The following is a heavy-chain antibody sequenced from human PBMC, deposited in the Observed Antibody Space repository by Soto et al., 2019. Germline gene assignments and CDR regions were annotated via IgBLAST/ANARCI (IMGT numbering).Heavy chain of an antibody. V-gene: IGHV3-15*01. D-gene: IGHD1-26*01. J-gene: IGHJ3*02. CDR1: GFPFSQAW. CDR3: TSDGFSGIVGI. CDR2: IRSKASRETR. Sequence: EVQLVQSGGRLVTPGGSLRLSCAASGFPFSQAWMAWVRQAPGKGLEWIARIRSKASRETREYAAPVQGRFAVSRDDSKNMLYLEMNSLKIEDTGVYYCTSDGFSGIVGIWGQATMVTVSS.